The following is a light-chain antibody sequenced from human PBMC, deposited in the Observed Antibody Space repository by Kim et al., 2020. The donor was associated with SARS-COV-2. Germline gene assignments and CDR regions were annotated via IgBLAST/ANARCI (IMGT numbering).Light chain of an antibody. J-gene: IGKJ1*01. Sequence: PSVGDRVTITCRASQYISNYFAWFQLKPGKAPKLLIYAASALQPGVPSRFSGSGSGTDFTLTVTSLQPEDVATYYCQKCDSAPWTFGPGTTVEIK. CDR3: QKCDSAPWT. CDR1: QYISNY. V-gene: IGKV1-27*01. CDR2: AAS.